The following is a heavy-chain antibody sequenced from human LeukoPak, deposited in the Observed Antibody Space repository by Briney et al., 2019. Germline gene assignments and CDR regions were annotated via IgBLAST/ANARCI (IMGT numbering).Heavy chain of an antibody. D-gene: IGHD3-22*01. J-gene: IGHJ3*02. V-gene: IGHV3-21*01. CDR3: ARRLYYYDSSGYSDAFDI. CDR1: GFTFSSYS. CDR2: ISSSSYI. Sequence: GSLRPSCAASGFTFSSYSMNWVRQAPGKGLEWVSSISSSSYIYYADSVKGRFTISRDNAKNSLYLQMNSLRAEDTAVYYCARRLYYYDSSGYSDAFDIWGQGTMVTVSS.